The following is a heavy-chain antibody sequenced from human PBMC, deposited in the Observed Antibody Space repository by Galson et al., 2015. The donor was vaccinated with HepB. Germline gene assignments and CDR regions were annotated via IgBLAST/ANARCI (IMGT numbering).Heavy chain of an antibody. J-gene: IGHJ4*02. V-gene: IGHV3-74*01. CDR2: INMDGTST. Sequence: SLRLSCAASGFSLSRRWMHWVRQGPGKGLVWVSRINMDGTSTSYAESVKGRFTISKDNAKNTLYLQMNSLRLEDTAVYYCARADGTGYYGLFDYWGLGTLVTVSS. CDR3: ARADGTGYYGLFDY. D-gene: IGHD1-26*01. CDR1: GFSLSRRW.